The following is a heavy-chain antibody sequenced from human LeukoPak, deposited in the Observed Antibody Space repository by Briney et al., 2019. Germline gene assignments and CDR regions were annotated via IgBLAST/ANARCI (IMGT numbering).Heavy chain of an antibody. Sequence: PGESLKISCKASGYTFTSYYMHWVRQAPGQGLEWMGIINPSGGSTSYAQKFQGRVTMTRDTSTSTVYMELSSLRSEDTAVYYCARAGITMVRGVQNWFDPWGQGTLVTVSS. CDR2: INPSGGST. CDR1: GYTFTSYY. CDR3: ARAGITMVRGVQNWFDP. J-gene: IGHJ5*02. D-gene: IGHD3-10*01. V-gene: IGHV1-46*01.